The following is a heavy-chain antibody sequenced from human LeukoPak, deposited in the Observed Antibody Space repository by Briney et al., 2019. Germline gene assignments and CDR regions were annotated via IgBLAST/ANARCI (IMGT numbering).Heavy chain of an antibody. CDR3: ARSGPLLRYFDWLLYGFDY. CDR2: INHSGST. V-gene: IGHV4-34*01. CDR1: GGSISSYY. J-gene: IGHJ4*02. Sequence: KPSETLSLTCTVSGGSISSYYWSWIRQPPGKGLEWIGEINHSGSTNYNPSLKSRVTISVDTSKNQLSLKLSSVTAADTAVYYCARSGPLLRYFDWLLYGFDYWGQGTLVTVSS. D-gene: IGHD3-9*01.